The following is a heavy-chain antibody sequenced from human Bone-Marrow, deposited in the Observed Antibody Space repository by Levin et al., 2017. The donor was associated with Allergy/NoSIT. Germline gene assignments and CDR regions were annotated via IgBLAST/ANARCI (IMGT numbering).Heavy chain of an antibody. CDR1: GFTFSSYT. J-gene: IGHJ4*02. D-gene: IGHD2-15*01. CDR3: ARDDASASRTPGYY. CDR2: ITRGGDF. V-gene: IGHV3-21*01. Sequence: PGESLKISCVGSGFTFSSYTMNWVRQPPGKGLEWVACITRGGDFFYADSVKGRFTISRDSAAKSLYLQMNSLRDEDTAIYYCARDDASASRTPGYYWGQGTLVIVSS.